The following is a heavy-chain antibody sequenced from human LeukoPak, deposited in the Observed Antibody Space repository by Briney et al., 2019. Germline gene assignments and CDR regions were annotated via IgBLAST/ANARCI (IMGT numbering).Heavy chain of an antibody. CDR3: ARDQGSARDYFDY. CDR1: GFTFSSYT. Sequence: GGSLRLSCAASGFTFSSYTMNWVRQAPGKGLEWVSSISSSSSYIYSADSVKGRFTIPRDNAKNSLYLQMNSLRAEDTAVYYCARDQGSARDYFDYWGQGALVTVSS. D-gene: IGHD6-6*01. CDR2: ISSSSSYI. V-gene: IGHV3-21*01. J-gene: IGHJ4*02.